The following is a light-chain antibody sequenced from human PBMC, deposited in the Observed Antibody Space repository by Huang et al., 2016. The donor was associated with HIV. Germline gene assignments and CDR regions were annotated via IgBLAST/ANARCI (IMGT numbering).Light chain of an antibody. CDR3: QQYYSTPPT. Sequence: DIMMTQSPDSLAVSLGERATINCKSSQSVLYSSNNKNYLAWYPQKPGQPPKLLIYWASTRESGVPDRFSGSGSGTDFTLTISSLQAEDVAVYYCQQYYSTPPTFGGGTKVEIK. V-gene: IGKV4-1*01. J-gene: IGKJ4*01. CDR2: WAS. CDR1: QSVLYSSNNKNY.